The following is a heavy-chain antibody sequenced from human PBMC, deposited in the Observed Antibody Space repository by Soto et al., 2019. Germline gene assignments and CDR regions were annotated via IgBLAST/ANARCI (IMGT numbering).Heavy chain of an antibody. CDR2: IWYDGSNK. J-gene: IGHJ4*02. CDR1: GFTFSSYG. CDR3: ARDQMIGYDMIFDY. V-gene: IGHV3-33*01. Sequence: QVQLVESGGGVVQPGRSLRLSCAASGFTFSSYGMHWVRQAPGKGLEWVAVIWYDGSNKYYADSVKGRFTISRDNSKNTLYMQMNSLRAEDTAVYYCARDQMIGYDMIFDYWGQGTLVTVSS. D-gene: IGHD3-9*01.